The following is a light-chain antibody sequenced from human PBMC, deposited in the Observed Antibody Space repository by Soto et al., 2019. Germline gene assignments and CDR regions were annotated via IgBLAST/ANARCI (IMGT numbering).Light chain of an antibody. CDR1: QGIRHY. V-gene: IGKV1-39*01. J-gene: IGKJ1*01. CDR3: QQSYSTQWT. CDR2: EAS. Sequence: DIHMTQSPSFLPSAVLDRVTITCVASQGIRHYLAWYQQKPGKVPKLLIYEASNLQSGVPSRFSGSGSGKDFTITISSLQHEDFATYYCQQSYSTQWTCGQGPKGDIK.